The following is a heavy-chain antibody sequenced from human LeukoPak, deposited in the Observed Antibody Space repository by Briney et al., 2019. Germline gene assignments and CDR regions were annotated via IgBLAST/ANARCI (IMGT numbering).Heavy chain of an antibody. Sequence: GGSLRLSCAASRFTFSSYGMHWVRQAPGKGLQWVAFIRNDGRNKYYADSVKGRFTISRDNSKNTLYLQMNSLRAEDTAVYYCVRDLVDTAMVKGNPLDYWGQGTLVTVSS. V-gene: IGHV3-30*02. CDR3: VRDLVDTAMVKGNPLDY. CDR1: RFTFSSYG. J-gene: IGHJ4*02. D-gene: IGHD5-18*01. CDR2: IRNDGRNK.